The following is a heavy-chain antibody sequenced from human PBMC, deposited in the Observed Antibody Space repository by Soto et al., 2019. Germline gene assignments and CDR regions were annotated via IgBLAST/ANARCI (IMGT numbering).Heavy chain of an antibody. Sequence: QVQLQESGPGLVKPSETLSLTCTVSGGSISSYYWSWIRQPPGKGLEWIGYIYYSGSTNYTPSLMSRVTVSVDTSKNQFSLKLSSVTAADTAVYYCARLTGGVTIFGVVDNWFDPWGQGTLVTVSS. CDR2: IYYSGST. J-gene: IGHJ5*02. V-gene: IGHV4-59*08. CDR3: ARLTGGVTIFGVVDNWFDP. CDR1: GGSISSYY. D-gene: IGHD3-3*01.